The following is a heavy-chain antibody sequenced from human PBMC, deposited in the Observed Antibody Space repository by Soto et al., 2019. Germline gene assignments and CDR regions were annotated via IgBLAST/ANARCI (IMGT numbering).Heavy chain of an antibody. CDR2: ISYDGSNK. D-gene: IGHD6-13*01. CDR3: AKDLAATYIRYRLDF. J-gene: IGHJ6*02. CDR1: GFSFSRYG. Sequence: GGYVRLSCAASGFSFSRYGMHWVRQGPGKGLEWVAVISYDGSNKYYADSVKGRFTISRDNSKNTLYLQMNSLRAEDTAVYYCAKDLAATYIRYRLDFSGQRTSVIGSS. V-gene: IGHV3-30*18.